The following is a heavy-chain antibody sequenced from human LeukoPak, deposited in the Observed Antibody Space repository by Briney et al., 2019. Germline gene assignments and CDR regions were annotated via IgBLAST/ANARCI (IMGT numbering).Heavy chain of an antibody. V-gene: IGHV3-23*01. CDR3: AKDVLLWFGDDAFDI. D-gene: IGHD3-10*01. Sequence: GGSLRLSCAASRFTLSTYWMSWVRQAPGKGLEWVSAISGSGGSTYYADSVKGRFTISRDNSKNTLYLQMNSLRAEDTAVYYCAKDVLLWFGDDAFDIWGQGTMVTVSS. CDR2: ISGSGGST. CDR1: RFTLSTYW. J-gene: IGHJ3*02.